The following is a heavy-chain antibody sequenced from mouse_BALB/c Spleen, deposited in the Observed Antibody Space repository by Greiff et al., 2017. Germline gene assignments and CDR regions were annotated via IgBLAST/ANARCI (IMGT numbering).Heavy chain of an antibody. J-gene: IGHJ4*01. D-gene: IGHD3-1*01. CDR3: ARGGSWGYSGYYFDY. V-gene: IGHV5-12-1*01. CDR2: ISSGGGST. CDR1: GFAFSSYD. Sequence: EVHLVESGGGLVKPGGSLKLSCAASGFAFSSYDMSWVRQTPEKRLEWVAYISSGGGSTYYPDTVKGRFTISRDNAKNTLYLQMSSLRSEDTAMYYCARGGSWGYSGYYFDYWGQGTSVTVSS.